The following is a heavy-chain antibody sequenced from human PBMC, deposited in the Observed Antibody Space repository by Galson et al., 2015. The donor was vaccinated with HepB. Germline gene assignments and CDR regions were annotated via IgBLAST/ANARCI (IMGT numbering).Heavy chain of an antibody. CDR1: GFTFSSYS. CDR2: ISSSSSTI. V-gene: IGHV3-48*01. D-gene: IGHD2-15*01. Sequence: SLRLSCAASGFTFSSYSMNWVRQAPGKGLEWVSYISSSSSTIYYADSVKGRFTISRDNAKNSLYLQMNSLRAEDTAVYYCARDLHISAASHDYWGQGTLVTVSS. CDR3: ARDLHISAASHDY. J-gene: IGHJ4*02.